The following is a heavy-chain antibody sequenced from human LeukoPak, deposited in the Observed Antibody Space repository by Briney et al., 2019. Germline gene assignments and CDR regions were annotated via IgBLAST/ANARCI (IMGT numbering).Heavy chain of an antibody. CDR2: IYYSGST. CDR3: ARGGNYDSSGSRAEYFRH. D-gene: IGHD3-22*01. CDR1: GGSISSSTYY. J-gene: IGHJ1*01. Sequence: PSETLSLTCTVSGGSISSSTYYWGWIRQPPGKGLEWIGSIYYSGSTYYNPSLKSRVTISVDTSKNQFSLKLSSVTAVDTAVYYCARGGNYDSSGSRAEYFRHWGQGTLVTVSS. V-gene: IGHV4-39*01.